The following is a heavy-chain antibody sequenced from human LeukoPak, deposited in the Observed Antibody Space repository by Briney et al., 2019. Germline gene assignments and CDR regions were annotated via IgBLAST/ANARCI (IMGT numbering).Heavy chain of an antibody. CDR2: INHNGST. D-gene: IGHD6-13*01. CDR1: GGSFSGYY. CDR3: ARGLGIAAAFPPERYGMDV. V-gene: IGHV4-34*01. Sequence: SETLSLTCAVYGGSFSGYYWSWIRQPPGKGLEWIGEINHNGSTNYNPSLKSRITISVDPSKNQFSLKLSSVTAADTAVYYCARGLGIAAAFPPERYGMDVWGQGTTVTVSS. J-gene: IGHJ6*02.